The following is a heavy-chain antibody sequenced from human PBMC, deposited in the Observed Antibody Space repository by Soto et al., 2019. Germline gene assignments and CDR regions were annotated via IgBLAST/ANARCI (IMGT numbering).Heavy chain of an antibody. Sequence: PSETLSLTCAVSGGSISSGGYSWSWIRQPPGKGLEWIGYIYHSGSTYYNPSLKSRVTISVDTSKNQFSLKLISVTAADTAVDYCARVAVPVAISFLDPWGQGTRGTSSS. CDR2: IYHSGST. D-gene: IGHD2-2*01. J-gene: IGHJ5*02. CDR1: GGSISSGGYS. CDR3: ARVAVPVAISFLDP. V-gene: IGHV4-30-2*01.